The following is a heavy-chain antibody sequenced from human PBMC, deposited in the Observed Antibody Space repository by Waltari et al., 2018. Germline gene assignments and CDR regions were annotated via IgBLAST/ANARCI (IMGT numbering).Heavy chain of an antibody. J-gene: IGHJ3*02. V-gene: IGHV3-33*06. CDR2: IRYNGSNK. D-gene: IGHD2-15*01. CDR3: AKSDSKVEAFDI. CDR1: GFNFRSYG. Sequence: QVQLVESGGGLVQPGRSLRLSCAASGFNFRSYGLHWVRQAPGKGLEWVAVIRYNGSNKYYADSVKGRFTISRDNSKNSLYLQMNSLRAEDTAMYYCAKSDSKVEAFDIWGQGTMVTVSS.